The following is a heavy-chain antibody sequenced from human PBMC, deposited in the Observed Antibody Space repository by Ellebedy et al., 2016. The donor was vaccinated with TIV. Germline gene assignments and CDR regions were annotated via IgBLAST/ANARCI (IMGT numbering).Heavy chain of an antibody. CDR2: IKQDGSER. D-gene: IGHD6-19*01. Sequence: AGGSLRLSCAASEFTFRNYWMSWVRQAPGKGLEWVANIKQDGSERNYIDSVKGRFVISRDNAKNSLYLQMNSLTDDDTATYYCARDQWLGRAYYFDSWGQGTLVTVYS. J-gene: IGHJ4*02. V-gene: IGHV3-7*01. CDR3: ARDQWLGRAYYFDS. CDR1: EFTFRNYW.